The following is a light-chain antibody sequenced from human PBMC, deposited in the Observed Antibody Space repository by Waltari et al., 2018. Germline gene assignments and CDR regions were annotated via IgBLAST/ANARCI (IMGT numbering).Light chain of an antibody. CDR2: AVS. J-gene: IGLJ1*01. CDR1: DSDVGAYDF. CDR3: SSYTTSSAPGV. Sequence: QSALTQPASVSGSPGQSITISCSGTDSDVGAYDFVSWYQQHPGKAPHLIIYAVSNRHSGISNSFSASKSGNTASLTISGLQAEDEADDYCSSYTTSSAPGVFGTGTRVTVL. V-gene: IGLV2-14*01.